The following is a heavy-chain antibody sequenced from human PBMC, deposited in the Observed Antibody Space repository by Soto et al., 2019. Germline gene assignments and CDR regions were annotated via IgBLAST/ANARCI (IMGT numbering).Heavy chain of an antibody. D-gene: IGHD2-15*01. V-gene: IGHV3-30*18. CDR1: DLLSSSFG. CDR3: AKVAQGGPLISDYGMDV. J-gene: IGHJ6*02. Sequence: PGGSLKLSCAACDLLSSSFGMYWVRHAPGNGLEWVALMSNDXNNNYYADYVNGRFTVYRDNSRYSLYLQMNSLRAEDTAVYYCAKVAQGGPLISDYGMDVLGHGRTVTVSS. CDR2: MSNDXNNN.